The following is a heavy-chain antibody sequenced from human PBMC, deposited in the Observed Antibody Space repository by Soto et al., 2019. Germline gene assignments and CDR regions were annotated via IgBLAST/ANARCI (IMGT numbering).Heavy chain of an antibody. CDR3: ARGGEVATISYFDY. V-gene: IGHV5-51*01. D-gene: IGHD5-12*01. J-gene: IGHJ4*02. Sequence: SGESLKISCKGPGYTFTNYWIGWVRQMPGKGLEWMGIIYPGDSDTRYSPSFQGQVTISADKSISTAYLQWSSLKASDTAMYYCARGGEVATISYFDYWGQGTLVTVSS. CDR2: IYPGDSDT. CDR1: GYTFTNYW.